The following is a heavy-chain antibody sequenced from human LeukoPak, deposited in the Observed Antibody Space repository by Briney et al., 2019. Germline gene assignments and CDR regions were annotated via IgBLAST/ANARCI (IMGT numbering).Heavy chain of an antibody. J-gene: IGHJ4*02. CDR1: GFTFSDCY. CDR3: ATNSRYGDVDY. CDR2: ISSSSSYT. D-gene: IGHD4-17*01. V-gene: IGHV3-11*06. Sequence: GGSLRLSCAASGFTFSDCYMSWIRQAPGKGLEWVSYISSSSSYTNYADSVKGRFTISRDNAKNSLYLQMNSLRAEDTAVYYCATNSRYGDVDYWGQGTLVTVSS.